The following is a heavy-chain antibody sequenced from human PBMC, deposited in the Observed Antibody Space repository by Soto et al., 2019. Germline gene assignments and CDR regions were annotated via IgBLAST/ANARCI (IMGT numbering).Heavy chain of an antibody. J-gene: IGHJ4*02. Sequence: ASVKVSCKASGYTFTSYGISWVRQAPGQGLEWMGWISAYNGNTNYAQKLQGRVTMTTDTSTSTAYMELRSLRSDDTAVYYCARAEESSGFSLVSNGDYWGQGTLVTVSS. D-gene: IGHD6-19*01. CDR2: ISAYNGNT. V-gene: IGHV1-18*01. CDR1: GYTFTSYG. CDR3: ARAEESSGFSLVSNGDY.